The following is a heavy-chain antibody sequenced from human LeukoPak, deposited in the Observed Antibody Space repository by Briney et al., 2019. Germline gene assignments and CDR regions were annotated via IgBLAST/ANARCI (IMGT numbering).Heavy chain of an antibody. D-gene: IGHD6-13*01. CDR1: GFTFRSHA. CDR2: ISGSGGST. Sequence: PGGSLRLSCVGSGFTFRSHAMSWVRQAPGKGLEWVSAISGSGGSTYYAGSVKGRFTISRDNSKNTLYLQMNSLRTEDTAVYYCAKVRGSTWNFDYWGQGTLVTVSS. V-gene: IGHV3-23*01. J-gene: IGHJ4*02. CDR3: AKVRGSTWNFDY.